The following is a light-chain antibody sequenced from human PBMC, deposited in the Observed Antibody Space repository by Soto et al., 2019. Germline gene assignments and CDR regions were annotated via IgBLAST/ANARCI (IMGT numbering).Light chain of an antibody. Sequence: EIVMTQSPATLSVSPGERATLSCRASQSVSSNLDWYQQKPGQAPRLLIYGASTSATGIPARFSGSGSGTEFTLTISSLQSEDFAVYYCQQYNNWPYTFGQGTKLEIK. CDR1: QSVSSN. CDR3: QQYNNWPYT. CDR2: GAS. V-gene: IGKV3-15*01. J-gene: IGKJ2*01.